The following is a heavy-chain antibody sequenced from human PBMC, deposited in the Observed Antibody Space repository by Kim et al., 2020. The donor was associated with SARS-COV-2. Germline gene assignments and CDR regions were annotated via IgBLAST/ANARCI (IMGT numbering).Heavy chain of an antibody. J-gene: IGHJ4*02. Sequence: SETLSLTCSVSSDSIIINNDFWGWVRQPPGKGLEWIGSIHYSGSTYYNPSLKRRVTISGDTSKSQFSLELSSVTAADTAVYYCARTPDRSGSYYFDSWGQGTLVTVSS. CDR1: SDSIIINNDF. CDR2: IHYSGST. D-gene: IGHD3-10*01. CDR3: ARTPDRSGSYYFDS. V-gene: IGHV4-39*07.